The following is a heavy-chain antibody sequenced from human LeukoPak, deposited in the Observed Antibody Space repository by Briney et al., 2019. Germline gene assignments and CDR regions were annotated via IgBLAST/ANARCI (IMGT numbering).Heavy chain of an antibody. CDR2: IYPDDSDT. CDR3: ARSGRLGYCNGGSCFRWDY. D-gene: IGHD2-15*01. CDR1: GYSFTNYW. J-gene: IGHJ4*02. Sequence: GESLKISCKVSGYSFTNYWIGWVRQMPGKGLEWMGIIYPDDSDTKYSPSFQGHVTISADKSISTAYLQWSSLKASDTAMYYCARSGRLGYCNGGSCFRWDYWGQGTLVTVSS. V-gene: IGHV5-51*01.